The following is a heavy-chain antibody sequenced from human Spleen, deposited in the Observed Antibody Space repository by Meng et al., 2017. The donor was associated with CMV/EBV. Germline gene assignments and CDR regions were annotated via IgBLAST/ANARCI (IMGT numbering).Heavy chain of an antibody. D-gene: IGHD1-26*01. Sequence: SLKISCAASGFTFDDYAMHWVRQAPGKGLEWVSGLSWNSDRIRYADSVKGRFTISRDNSKNTLYLQMNSLRAEDTAVYYCAKPTLMWSGSYLYFDYWGQGTLVTVSS. CDR1: GFTFDDYA. CDR2: LSWNSDRI. V-gene: IGHV3-9*01. J-gene: IGHJ4*02. CDR3: AKPTLMWSGSYLYFDY.